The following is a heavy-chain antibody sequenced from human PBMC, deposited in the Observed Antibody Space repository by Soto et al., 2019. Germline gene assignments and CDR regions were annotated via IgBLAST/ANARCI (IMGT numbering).Heavy chain of an antibody. J-gene: IGHJ3*02. Sequence: GASVKVSCKVSGYTLTELSMHWVRQAPGKGLEWMGGFDPEDGETIYAQKFQGRVTMTEDTSTDTAYMELSSLRSEDTAVYYCATPLAGYCSCSICSPGGSFVIWGQGPMGTGS. CDR1: GYTLTELS. CDR2: FDPEDGET. V-gene: IGHV1-24*01. CDR3: ATPLAGYCSCSICSPGGSFVI. D-gene: IGHD2-15*01.